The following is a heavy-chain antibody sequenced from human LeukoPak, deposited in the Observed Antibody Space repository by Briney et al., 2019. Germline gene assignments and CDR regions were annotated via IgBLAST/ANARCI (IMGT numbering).Heavy chain of an antibody. CDR2: IYYSGST. J-gene: IGHJ4*02. Sequence: SETLSLTCTVSGGSISSSSYYWGWIRQPPGKGLEWIGYIYYSGSTYYNPSLKSRVTISVDTSKNQFSLKLSSVTAADTAVYYCAREGSSWYPTFDYWGQGTLVTVSS. V-gene: IGHV4-31*03. CDR1: GGSISSSSYY. D-gene: IGHD6-13*01. CDR3: AREGSSWYPTFDY.